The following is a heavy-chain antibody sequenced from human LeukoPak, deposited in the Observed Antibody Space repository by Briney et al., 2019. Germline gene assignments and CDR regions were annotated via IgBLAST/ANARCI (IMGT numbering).Heavy chain of an antibody. V-gene: IGHV4-39*01. D-gene: IGHD5-18*01. Sequence: SSETLSLTCTVSGGSISSSSYYWGWIRQPPGKGLEWIGSIYYSGSTYYNPSLKSRVTISVDTSKNQFSLKLSSVTAADTAVCYCARHKGYSYGPRFYFDYWGQGTLVTVSS. CDR1: GGSISSSSYY. CDR2: IYYSGST. CDR3: ARHKGYSYGPRFYFDY. J-gene: IGHJ4*02.